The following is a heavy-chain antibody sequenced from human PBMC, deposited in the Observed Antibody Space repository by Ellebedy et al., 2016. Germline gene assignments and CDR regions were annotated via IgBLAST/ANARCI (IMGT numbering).Heavy chain of an antibody. CDR2: IYAVGTV. CDR1: EFTVRSNL. CDR3: ARLNRAYNWFDP. J-gene: IGHJ5*02. D-gene: IGHD1-14*01. Sequence: GGSLRLSCAASEFTVRSNLMTWVRQAQGKGLEWVSVIYAVGTVYYTDSVKGRFAISRDNSKNTLYLQMNSLRAEDTAVYFCARLNRAYNWFDPWGQGTLVTVSS. V-gene: IGHV3-53*01.